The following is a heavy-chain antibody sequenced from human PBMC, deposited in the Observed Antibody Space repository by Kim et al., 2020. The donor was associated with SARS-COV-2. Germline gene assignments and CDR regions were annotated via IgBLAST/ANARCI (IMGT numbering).Heavy chain of an antibody. V-gene: IGHV4-59*01. J-gene: IGHJ6*02. CDR2: IYYSGST. D-gene: IGHD1-26*01. CDR1: GGSISSYY. CDR3: ARSSGSYYDYYYYYGMDV. Sequence: SETLSLTCTVSGGSISSYYWSWIRQPPGKGLEWIGYIYYSGSTNYNPSLKSRVTISVDTSKNQFSLKLSSVTAADTAVYYCARSSGSYYDYYYYYGMDVWGQGTTVTVSS.